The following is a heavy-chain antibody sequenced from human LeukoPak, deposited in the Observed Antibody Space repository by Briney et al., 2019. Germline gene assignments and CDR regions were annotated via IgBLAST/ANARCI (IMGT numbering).Heavy chain of an antibody. CDR3: ARGGFSHGFDV. CDR2: IDNDGSDT. Sequence: GGTLRLSCAASGFTFRSYWIHWVRQATGKGLVWVGRIDNDGSDTIYADSVRGRFTVSRDNAKNTLYLQMNSLRAEDTAVYFCARGGFSHGFDVWGQGTVVTVSS. CDR1: GFTFRSYW. D-gene: IGHD5-12*01. V-gene: IGHV3-74*01. J-gene: IGHJ3*01.